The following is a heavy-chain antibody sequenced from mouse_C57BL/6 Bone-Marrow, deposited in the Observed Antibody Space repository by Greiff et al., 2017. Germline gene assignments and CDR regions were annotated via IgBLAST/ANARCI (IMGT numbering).Heavy chain of an antibody. J-gene: IGHJ3*01. CDR3: ARCYYGSSYGFAY. V-gene: IGHV1-82*01. CDR1: GYAFSSSW. D-gene: IGHD1-1*01. Sequence: VQLQQSGPELVKPGASVKISCKASGYAFSSSWMNRVKQRPGKGLEWIGRIYPGDGDTNYNGKFKGKATLTADKSSSTAYMQLRSLTSEDSAVYFGARCYYGSSYGFAYWGQGTLVTVSA. CDR2: IYPGDGDT.